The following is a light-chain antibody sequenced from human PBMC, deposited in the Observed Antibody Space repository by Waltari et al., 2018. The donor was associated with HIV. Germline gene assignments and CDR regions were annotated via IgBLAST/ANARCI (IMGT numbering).Light chain of an antibody. CDR3: CSYAGSSSWV. CDR2: EVS. V-gene: IGLV2-23*02. Sequence: QSALTQPASVSGSPGQSLTIPCTGTSSDVGSYNLVSWYPQHPGKAPKLMIYEVSKRPSGVSNRFSGSKSGNTASLTISGLQAEDEADYYCCSYAGSSSWVFGGGTKLTVL. CDR1: SSDVGSYNL. J-gene: IGLJ3*02.